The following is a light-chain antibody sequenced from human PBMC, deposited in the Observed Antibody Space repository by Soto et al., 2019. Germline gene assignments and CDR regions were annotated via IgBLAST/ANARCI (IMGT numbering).Light chain of an antibody. J-gene: IGKJ1*01. V-gene: IGKV1-5*03. CDR3: QPYQTYSRT. Sequence: DIQMTQSPSTLSASVGDRIIITCRASQSINNWLAWYQQKPGEAPKLLIYDGSTLARGVPSRFSGSGSETEFTLTISRLQRDDFATFYCQPYQTYSRTFGQGTKVEV. CDR2: DGS. CDR1: QSINNW.